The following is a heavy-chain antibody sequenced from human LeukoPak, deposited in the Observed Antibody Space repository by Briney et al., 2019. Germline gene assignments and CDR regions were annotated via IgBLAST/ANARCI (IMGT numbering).Heavy chain of an antibody. CDR1: GFTFSSYE. CDR3: ARGVVVVPANDY. V-gene: IGHV3-48*03. Sequence: GGSLRLSCAASGFTFSSYEMNWVRQDPGKGLEWVSYISSSGSTIYYADSVKGRFTISRDNAKNSLYLQMNSLRAEDTAVYYCARGVVVVPANDYWGQGTLVTVSS. CDR2: ISSSGSTI. D-gene: IGHD2-15*01. J-gene: IGHJ4*02.